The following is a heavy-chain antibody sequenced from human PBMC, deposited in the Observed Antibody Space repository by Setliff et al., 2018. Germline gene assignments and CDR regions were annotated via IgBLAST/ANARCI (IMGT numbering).Heavy chain of an antibody. D-gene: IGHD2-21*02. CDR1: GYSISSGYI. Sequence: PSETLSLTCTVSGYSISSGYIWGWIRQPPGKGLEWVGNIGHTGSINYNPSLKSRLTISRDTSKNQVSLKLNSVTATDTAVYYCARDLGHGGDSDYWGQGVLVTVSS. CDR3: ARDLGHGGDSDY. J-gene: IGHJ4*02. CDR2: IGHTGSI. V-gene: IGHV4-38-2*02.